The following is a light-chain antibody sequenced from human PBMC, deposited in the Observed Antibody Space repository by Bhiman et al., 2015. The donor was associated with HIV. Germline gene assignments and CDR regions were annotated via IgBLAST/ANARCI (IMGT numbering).Light chain of an antibody. CDR3: NSYTSSSTWV. Sequence: QSALTQPASVSGSPGQWITISCTGTSSDVGGYDFVSWYQQHPGKAPRLLIYDVSNRPSGVSNRFSGSKSGNTASLTISGLQAEDEADYYCNSYTSSSTWVFGGGTKLTVL. CDR2: DVS. J-gene: IGLJ3*02. CDR1: SSDVGGYDF. V-gene: IGLV2-14*03.